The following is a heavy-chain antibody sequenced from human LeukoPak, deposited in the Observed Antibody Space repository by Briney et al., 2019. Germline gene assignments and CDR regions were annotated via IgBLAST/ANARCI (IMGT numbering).Heavy chain of an antibody. CDR2: IYTSGST. Sequence: PSETLSLTCTVSGGSISSGNYYWSWIRQPAGKGLEWIGRIYTSGSTKYSPSLKSRVTISVDMSKNQFSLKLSSVTAADTAVYYCARVGRGPTYGLSGWGQGTLVTVSS. CDR1: GGSISSGNYY. D-gene: IGHD1-1*01. V-gene: IGHV4-61*02. CDR3: ARVGRGPTYGLSG. J-gene: IGHJ4*02.